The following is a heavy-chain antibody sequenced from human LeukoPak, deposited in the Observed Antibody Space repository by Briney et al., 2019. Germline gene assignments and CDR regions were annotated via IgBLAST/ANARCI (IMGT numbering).Heavy chain of an antibody. CDR1: GFTFTDYY. J-gene: IGHJ6*03. D-gene: IGHD3-16*01. CDR3: GRAPDYPGFGHYYMDV. Sequence: PGGSLRLSWAVSGFTFTDYYMSWIRQAPGKGLEWLSYISKSATTVYYADSVKGRFTISRDNSKNSVYLQMNGLTAEDTALYYCGRAPDYPGFGHYYMDVLGRGTPVIVSS. CDR2: ISKSATTV. V-gene: IGHV3-11*04.